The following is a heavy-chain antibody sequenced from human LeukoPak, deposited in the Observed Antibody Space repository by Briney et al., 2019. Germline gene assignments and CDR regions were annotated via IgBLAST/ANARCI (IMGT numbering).Heavy chain of an antibody. D-gene: IGHD5-18*01. V-gene: IGHV3-21*01. Sequence: GGSLRLSCAASGFTFSSYSMNWVRQAPGKGLEWVSSISSSSSYIYYADSVKGRFTISRDNAKNSLYLQMNSLRAEDTAVYYCARDLTSNTAMVTPFDYWGQGTLVTVSS. J-gene: IGHJ4*02. CDR1: GFTFSSYS. CDR2: ISSSSSYI. CDR3: ARDLTSNTAMVTPFDY.